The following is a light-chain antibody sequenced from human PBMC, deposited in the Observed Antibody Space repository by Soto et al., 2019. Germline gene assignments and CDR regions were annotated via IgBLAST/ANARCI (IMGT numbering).Light chain of an antibody. CDR2: ATS. J-gene: IGKJ2*01. CDR1: QSVGGT. V-gene: IGKV3-15*01. Sequence: EPVTTQSPVTLSVSPGERDTLSCRASQSVGGTLACYQQKPGQAPRLLLYATSTRSTAIPDRFSGSRSRTESTLTISSRQSDDSAVYFCQPYSGCTPSTIGHGTKLEIK. CDR3: QPYSGCTPST.